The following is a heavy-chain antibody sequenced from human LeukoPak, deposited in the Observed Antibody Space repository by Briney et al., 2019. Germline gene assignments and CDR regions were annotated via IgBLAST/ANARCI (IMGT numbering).Heavy chain of an antibody. CDR1: GGSISNSGFY. D-gene: IGHD6-19*01. CDR3: ARAGVADSSGWYAIDY. Sequence: PSETLSLTCTVSGGSISNSGFYWGWIRQPPGKGLEWIGSMYYSGSTYYKPSLRSRVTISVDTSKNQFSLKLSSVTAADTAVYYCARAGVADSSGWYAIDYWGQGTLVTVSS. CDR2: MYYSGST. J-gene: IGHJ4*02. V-gene: IGHV4-39*07.